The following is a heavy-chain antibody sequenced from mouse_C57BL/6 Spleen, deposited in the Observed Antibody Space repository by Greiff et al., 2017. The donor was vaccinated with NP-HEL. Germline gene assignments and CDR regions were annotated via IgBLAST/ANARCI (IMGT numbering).Heavy chain of an antibody. CDR3: ARGGGSSPDY. CDR1: GYTFTDYY. V-gene: IGHV1-19*01. CDR2: INPYNGGT. J-gene: IGHJ2*01. D-gene: IGHD1-1*01. Sequence: VQLQQSGPVLVKPGASVKMSCKASGYTFTDYYMNWVKQSHGKSLEWIGVINPYNGGTSYNQKFKGKATLTVDKSSSTAYMELNSLTSEDSAVYYCARGGGSSPDYWGQGTTLTVSS.